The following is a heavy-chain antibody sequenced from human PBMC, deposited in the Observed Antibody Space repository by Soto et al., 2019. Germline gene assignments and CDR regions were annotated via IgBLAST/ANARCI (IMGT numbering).Heavy chain of an antibody. CDR1: GFTFSSYG. Sequence: GGSLRLSCAASGFTFSSYGMHWVRQAPGKGLEWVAVIWYDGSNKYYADSVKGRFTISRDNSKNTLYLQMNGLRAEDTAVYYCARYLSRTDGVMGYWVQGTLVTVSS. J-gene: IGHJ4*02. V-gene: IGHV3-33*01. D-gene: IGHD2-21*01. CDR2: IWYDGSNK. CDR3: ARYLSRTDGVMGY.